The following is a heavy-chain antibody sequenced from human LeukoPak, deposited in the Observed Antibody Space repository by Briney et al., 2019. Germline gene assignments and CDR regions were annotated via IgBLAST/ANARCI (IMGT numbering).Heavy chain of an antibody. CDR3: ARVRDRRGYSYGDY. Sequence: PGRSLRLSCAASGFTFSRYAIHWVRQAPGKGLEWVAVISYDGSNKYYADSVKGRFTISRDNSKNTLYLQMNSLRAEDTAVYYCARVRDRRGYSYGDYWGQGTLVTVSS. J-gene: IGHJ4*02. CDR1: GFTFSRYA. CDR2: ISYDGSNK. D-gene: IGHD5-18*01. V-gene: IGHV3-30*04.